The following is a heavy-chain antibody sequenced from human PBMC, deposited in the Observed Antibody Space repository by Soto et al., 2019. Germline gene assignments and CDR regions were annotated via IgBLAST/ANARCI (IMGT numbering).Heavy chain of an antibody. D-gene: IGHD3-10*01. CDR2: VSPPFRTS. Sequence: QVQLVQSGAEVKKPGSSEKVSCKTSGVSFNNNGIGWVRQAPGHGLEWMGGVSPPFRTSNYARKFQGRLSITADASTGTVNMELSSLTSEDTAQYYCARVLYYGSGSYSPYGMDVWGQGTTVTVSS. CDR3: ARVLYYGSGSYSPYGMDV. CDR1: GVSFNNNG. J-gene: IGHJ6*02. V-gene: IGHV1-69*01.